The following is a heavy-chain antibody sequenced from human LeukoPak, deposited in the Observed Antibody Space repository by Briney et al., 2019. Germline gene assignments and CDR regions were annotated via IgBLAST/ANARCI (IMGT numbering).Heavy chain of an antibody. CDR2: IYSGGTT. D-gene: IGHD1-26*01. V-gene: IGHV3-53*01. CDR1: GFTVSSNY. J-gene: IGHJ4*02. CDR3: ARSSGGSHFDY. Sequence: PGGSLRLSCAAYGFTVSSNYMNWIRQPPGKGLQWVSVIYSGGTTDYADSVKGRFIISRDNSKNTVYLQMNSLRAEDTAMYHCARSSGGSHFDYWGQGTLVTVSS.